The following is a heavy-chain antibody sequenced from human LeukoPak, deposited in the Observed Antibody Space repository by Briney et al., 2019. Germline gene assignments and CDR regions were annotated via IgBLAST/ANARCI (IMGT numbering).Heavy chain of an antibody. V-gene: IGHV4-31*03. D-gene: IGHD4-17*01. J-gene: IGHJ4*02. CDR1: GGSISSGGYY. CDR3: ARASPPYGDLVGYIDY. Sequence: PSQTLSLTCTVSGGSISSGGYYWSWIRQPPGKGLEWIGYIYYSGSTYYNPSLKSRVTISVDTSKNQFSLKLSSVTAADTAVYYCARASPPYGDLVGYIDYWGQGTLVTVSS. CDR2: IYYSGST.